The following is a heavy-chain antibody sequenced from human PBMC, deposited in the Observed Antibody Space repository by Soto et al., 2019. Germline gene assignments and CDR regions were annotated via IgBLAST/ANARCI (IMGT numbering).Heavy chain of an antibody. V-gene: IGHV1-69*13. J-gene: IGHJ4*02. Sequence: ASVKVSCKASGGTFSSYAISWVRQAPGQGLEWMGGIIPIFGTANYAQKFQGRVTITADESTSTAYMELSSLRSEDTAVYYCARSMHDYSKYGFDYWGQGTLVTVSS. CDR2: IIPIFGTA. D-gene: IGHD4-4*01. CDR3: ARSMHDYSKYGFDY. CDR1: GGTFSSYA.